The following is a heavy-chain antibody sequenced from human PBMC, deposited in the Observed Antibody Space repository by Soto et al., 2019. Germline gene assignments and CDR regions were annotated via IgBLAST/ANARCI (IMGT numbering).Heavy chain of an antibody. CDR2: ISGSGGST. Sequence: EVQLLESGGGLVQPGGSLRLSCAASGFTFTSYAMSWVRQAPGKGLEWVSTISGSGGSTYYADSVKGRFTISRDNSKKRLYVKMKGLRAEDTAVDYCGKGGGVHLTVYWYFDLWGRGTLVTVSS. CDR1: GFTFTSYA. J-gene: IGHJ2*01. D-gene: IGHD1-1*01. CDR3: GKGGGVHLTVYWYFDL. V-gene: IGHV3-23*01.